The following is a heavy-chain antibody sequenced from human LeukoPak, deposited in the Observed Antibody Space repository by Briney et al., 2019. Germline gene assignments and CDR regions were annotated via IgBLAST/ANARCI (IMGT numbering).Heavy chain of an antibody. CDR1: GFTFSGSA. D-gene: IGHD3-10*01. CDR3: ARAGGVRGVVYYYYMDV. J-gene: IGHJ6*03. CDR2: INSDGSST. Sequence: PGGSLRLSCAASGFTFSGSAMHWVRQAPGKGLVWVSRINSDGSSTTYADSVKGRFTISRDNAKNTLYLQMNSLRAEDTAVYYCARAGGVRGVVYYYYMDVWGKGTTVTISS. V-gene: IGHV3-74*01.